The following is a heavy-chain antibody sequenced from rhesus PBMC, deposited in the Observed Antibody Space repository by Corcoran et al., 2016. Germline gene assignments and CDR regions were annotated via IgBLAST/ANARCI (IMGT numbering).Heavy chain of an antibody. V-gene: IGHV4S9*01. J-gene: IGHJ2*01. CDR3: ARAGSSWSSDWYFDI. Sequence: QVQLQESGPGLVKPSETLSLTCAVSGGSISDYYYWNWIRQPPGKGREWMGKIYGKRARIDYNPAIKSRVSIAKDTSKNQGFLKMNSVTTADTAGYYCARAGSSWSSDWYFDIGGPGTPSTISA. CDR2: IYGKRARI. CDR1: GGSISDYYY. D-gene: IGHD6-13*01.